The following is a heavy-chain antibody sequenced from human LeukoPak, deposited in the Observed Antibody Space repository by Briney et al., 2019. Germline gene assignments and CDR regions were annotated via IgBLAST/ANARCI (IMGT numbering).Heavy chain of an antibody. CDR3: ARVFLHPYYGSGIVIWFDP. CDR2: IYHSGST. CDR1: GGSISSSNW. V-gene: IGHV4-4*02. Sequence: SETLSLTCAVSGGSISSSNWWSWVRQPPGKGLEWIGEIYHSGSTNYNPSLKSRVTISVDKSKNQFSLKLSSVTAADTAVYYCARVFLHPYYGSGIVIWFDPWGQGTLVTVSS. D-gene: IGHD3-10*01. J-gene: IGHJ5*02.